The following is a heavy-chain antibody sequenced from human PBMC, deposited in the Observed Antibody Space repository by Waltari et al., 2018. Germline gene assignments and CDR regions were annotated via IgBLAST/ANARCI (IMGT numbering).Heavy chain of an antibody. Sequence: QVQLVESGGGVVQPGRSLRLSCTASGFTFSTYRMHWVRQAPGKGLGWVAVIWYDASNEDYADSVKGRFTVSRDNSRSTLYLQMNSLRAEDTAVYYCAKDSSGPLDYWGQGTLVTVSS. CDR2: IWYDASNE. CDR1: GFTFSTYR. V-gene: IGHV3-33*06. D-gene: IGHD3-22*01. CDR3: AKDSSGPLDY. J-gene: IGHJ4*02.